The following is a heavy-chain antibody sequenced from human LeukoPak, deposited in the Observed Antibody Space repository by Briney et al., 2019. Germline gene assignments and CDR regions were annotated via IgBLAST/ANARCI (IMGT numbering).Heavy chain of an antibody. Sequence: PSETLSLTCAVYGGSFSGYYWSWIRQPPGKGLEWIGEINHSGSTNYNPSLKSRVTISVDTSKNQFSLKLSSVTAADTAVYYCARKERRMAVGCDYWGQGTLVTVSS. CDR2: INHSGST. V-gene: IGHV4-34*01. D-gene: IGHD6-19*01. CDR3: ARKERRMAVGCDY. J-gene: IGHJ4*02. CDR1: GGSFSGYY.